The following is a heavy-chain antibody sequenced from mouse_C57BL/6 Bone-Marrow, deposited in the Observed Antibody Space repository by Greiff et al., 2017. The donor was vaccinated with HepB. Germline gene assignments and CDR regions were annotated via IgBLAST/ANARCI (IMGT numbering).Heavy chain of an antibody. J-gene: IGHJ1*03. CDR3: ARTTPEYYGSSYHWYFDV. V-gene: IGHV1-50*01. D-gene: IGHD1-1*01. Sequence: VQLQQPGAELVKPGASVKLSCKASGYTFTSYWMQWVKQRPGQGLEWIGEIDPSDSYTNYNQKFKGKATLTVDTSSSTAYMQLSSLTSEDSAVDYCARTTPEYYGSSYHWYFDVWGTGTTVTVSS. CDR2: IDPSDSYT. CDR1: GYTFTSYW.